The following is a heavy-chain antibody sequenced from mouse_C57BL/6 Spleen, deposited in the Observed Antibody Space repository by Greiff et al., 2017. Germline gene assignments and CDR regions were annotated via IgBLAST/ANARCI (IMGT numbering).Heavy chain of an antibody. Sequence: EVKLMESGAGLVKPGGSLKLSCAASGFTFSSYAMSWVRQTPEKRLEWVAYISSGGDYIYYADTVKGRFTISRDNARNTLYLQMSSLKSEDTAMYYCTRGYYGSFDYWGQGTTLTVSS. CDR3: TRGYYGSFDY. CDR2: ISSGGDYI. V-gene: IGHV5-9-1*02. J-gene: IGHJ2*01. D-gene: IGHD1-1*01. CDR1: GFTFSSYA.